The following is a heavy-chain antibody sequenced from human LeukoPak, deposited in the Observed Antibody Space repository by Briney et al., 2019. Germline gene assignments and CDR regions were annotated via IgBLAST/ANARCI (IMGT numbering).Heavy chain of an antibody. D-gene: IGHD2-21*02. Sequence: KPSETLSLTCIVSGGSISSSRFYWGWIRQPPGKGLEWIGTIYYSGSTYYNPSLKSRVTISADTSENQFSLNLSSVTAADTGVYYCARHVSSDLRIVVVTSDWYFDRWGRGTLVTVSS. CDR3: ARHVSSDLRIVVVTSDWYFDR. CDR1: GGSISSSRFY. J-gene: IGHJ2*01. V-gene: IGHV4-39*01. CDR2: IYYSGST.